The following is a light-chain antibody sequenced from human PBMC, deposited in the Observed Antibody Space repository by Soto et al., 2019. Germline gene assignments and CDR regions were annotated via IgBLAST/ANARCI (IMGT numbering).Light chain of an antibody. V-gene: IGLV2-14*03. J-gene: IGLJ1*01. CDR3: SSYTGSDAGSGTYV. Sequence: QSALTQPASVSGSPGQSIAISCTGTSSDVGGYNYVSWYQQHPGKAPKLMIHDVTNRPSGVSNRFSGSKSGNTASLTISGLQTEDEADYYCSSYTGSDAGSGTYVFGTGTKVTV. CDR2: DVT. CDR1: SSDVGGYNY.